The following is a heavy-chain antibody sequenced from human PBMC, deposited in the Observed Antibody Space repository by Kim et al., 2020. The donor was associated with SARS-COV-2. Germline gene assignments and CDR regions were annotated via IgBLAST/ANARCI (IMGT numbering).Heavy chain of an antibody. J-gene: IGHJ2*01. Sequence: ASVKVSCKASGYTFTSYGISWVRQAPGQGLEWMGWISAYNGNTNYAQKLQGRVTMTTDTSTSTAYMELRSLRSDDTAVYYCAREAYDILTGYYRGYFDLWGRGTLVTVSS. CDR3: AREAYDILTGYYRGYFDL. CDR1: GYTFTSYG. V-gene: IGHV1-18*01. D-gene: IGHD3-9*01. CDR2: ISAYNGNT.